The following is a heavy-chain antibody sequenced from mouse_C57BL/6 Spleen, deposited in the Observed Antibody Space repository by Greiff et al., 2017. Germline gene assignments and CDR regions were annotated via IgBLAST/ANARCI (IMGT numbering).Heavy chain of an antibody. V-gene: IGHV1-74*01. CDR1: GYTFTSYW. D-gene: IGHD1-1*01. CDR2: IHPSDSDT. CDR3: AMGITTVVATPYYFDY. Sequence: QVQLQQPGAELVKPGASVKVSCKASGYTFTSYWMHWVKQRPGQGLEWIGRIHPSDSDTNYNQKFKGKATLTVDKSSSTAYMQLSSLTSDDSAVYYCAMGITTVVATPYYFDYWGQGTTLTVSS. J-gene: IGHJ2*01.